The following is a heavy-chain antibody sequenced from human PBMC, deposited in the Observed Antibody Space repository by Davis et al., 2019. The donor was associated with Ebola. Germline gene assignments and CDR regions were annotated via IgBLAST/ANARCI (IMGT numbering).Heavy chain of an antibody. CDR1: GFTFSSYA. D-gene: IGHD2-8*02. CDR2: ISGSGGST. Sequence: PGGSLRLSCAASGFTFSSYAMSWVRQAPGKGLEWVSAISGSGGSTYYADSVKGRFTISRDNSKNTLYLQMNSLRAEDTAVYYCAKAAAPYCTGGVCSIDYWGQGTLVTVSS. J-gene: IGHJ4*02. CDR3: AKAAAPYCTGGVCSIDY. V-gene: IGHV3-23*01.